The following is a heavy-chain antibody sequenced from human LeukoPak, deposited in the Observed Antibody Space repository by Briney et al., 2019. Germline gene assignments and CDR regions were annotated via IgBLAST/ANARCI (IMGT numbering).Heavy chain of an antibody. CDR1: GYTFTGYY. Sequence: ASVKVSCKASGYTFTGYYMHWVRQAPGQGLEWMGWINPNSGGTNYAQKFQGRVTMTRDTSISTAYMELSRLRSDDTAVYYCARVDYDILTGAGRRGFDYWGQGTLVTVSS. CDR2: INPNSGGT. J-gene: IGHJ4*02. D-gene: IGHD3-9*01. V-gene: IGHV1-2*02. CDR3: ARVDYDILTGAGRRGFDY.